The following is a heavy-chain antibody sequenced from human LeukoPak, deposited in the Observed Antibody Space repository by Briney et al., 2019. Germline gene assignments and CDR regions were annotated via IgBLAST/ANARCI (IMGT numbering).Heavy chain of an antibody. CDR3: ARGDKQLVFNRNKGGFDP. Sequence: GGSLRLSCAASGFTFSSYSMNWVRQAPGKGLEWVSYISSSSSTIYYADSVKGRFTISRDNAKNSLYLQMNSLRAEDTALYYCARGDKQLVFNRNKGGFDPWGQGTLVTVSS. D-gene: IGHD6-13*01. V-gene: IGHV3-48*01. J-gene: IGHJ5*02. CDR1: GFTFSSYS. CDR2: ISSSSSTI.